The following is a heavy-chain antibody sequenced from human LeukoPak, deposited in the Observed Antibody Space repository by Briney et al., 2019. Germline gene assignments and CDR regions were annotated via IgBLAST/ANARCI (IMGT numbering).Heavy chain of an antibody. Sequence: GGSLRLSCAASGFTFSSHWMHWVRQVPGKGLVWVSRINGAGSSTTYAGSVKGRFTISRDNAENTLSLQMNSLRTEDTAVYYCARGTVDTGVAFDIWGQGTMVTVSS. D-gene: IGHD1/OR15-1a*01. V-gene: IGHV3-74*01. CDR3: ARGTVDTGVAFDI. CDR2: INGAGSST. CDR1: GFTFSSHW. J-gene: IGHJ3*02.